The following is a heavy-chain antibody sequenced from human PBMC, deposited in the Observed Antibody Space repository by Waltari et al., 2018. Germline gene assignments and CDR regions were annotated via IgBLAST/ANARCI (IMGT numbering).Heavy chain of an antibody. CDR2: INHSGST. Sequence: QVQLQQWGAGLLKPSETLSLTCAVYGGSFSGYYWSWIRPPPGQGLEWIGEINHSGSTNYNPSLKSRVTISVDTSKNQFSLKLSSVTAADTAVYYCARGRRYDFWSGYYAFDIWGQGTMVTVSS. CDR3: ARGRRYDFWSGYYAFDI. J-gene: IGHJ3*02. V-gene: IGHV4-34*01. D-gene: IGHD3-3*01. CDR1: GGSFSGYY.